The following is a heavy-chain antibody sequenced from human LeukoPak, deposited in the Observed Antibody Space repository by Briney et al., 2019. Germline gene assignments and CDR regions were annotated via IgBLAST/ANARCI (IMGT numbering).Heavy chain of an antibody. J-gene: IGHJ4*02. CDR2: ISSSSSYI. V-gene: IGHV3-21*01. Sequence: GGSLRLSCAASGFTFSSYSMNWVRQAPGKGLEWVSSISSSSSYIYSADSAKGRFTISRNNAKTPLYLQMNSLRAADTAVYYCARGTSIGDYYDSSGYYEDFDYWGQGTLVTVSP. D-gene: IGHD3-22*01. CDR3: ARGTSIGDYYDSSGYYEDFDY. CDR1: GFTFSSYS.